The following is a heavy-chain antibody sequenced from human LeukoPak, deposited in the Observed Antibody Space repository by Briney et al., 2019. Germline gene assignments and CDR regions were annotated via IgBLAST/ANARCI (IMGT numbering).Heavy chain of an antibody. Sequence: GGSLRLSCAASGFSVSIKYMTWVRQAPGKGLEWVANIKQDGSEKYYVDSVKGRFTVSRDNAKNSLYLQMNSLRAEDTAVYYCAREGGYSSSWYSHSDFDYWGQGTLVTVSS. J-gene: IGHJ4*02. CDR3: AREGGYSSSWYSHSDFDY. D-gene: IGHD6-13*01. CDR2: IKQDGSEK. CDR1: GFSVSIKY. V-gene: IGHV3-7*01.